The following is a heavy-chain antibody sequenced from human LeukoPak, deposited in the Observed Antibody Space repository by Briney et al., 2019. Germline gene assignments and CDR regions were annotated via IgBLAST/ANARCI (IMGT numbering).Heavy chain of an antibody. J-gene: IGHJ4*02. V-gene: IGHV4-59*01. CDR2: IYYSGST. D-gene: IGHD1-26*01. CDR3: AREGRYSGSPGDY. CDR1: GGSISSYY. Sequence: SETLSLTCTVSGGSISSYYWSWIRQPPGKGLEWIGYIYYSGSTNYNPSLKSRVTTSVDTSKNQFSLKLSSVTAADTAVYYCAREGRYSGSPGDYWGQGTLVTVSS.